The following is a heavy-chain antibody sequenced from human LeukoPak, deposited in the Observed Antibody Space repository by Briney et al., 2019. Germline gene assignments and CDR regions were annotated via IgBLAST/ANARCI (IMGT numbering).Heavy chain of an antibody. V-gene: IGHV3-53*01. CDR1: GSTVITND. D-gene: IGHD1-14*01. Sequence: GGSLRLSCAASGSTVITNDMTWVRQAPGKGLEWVSVLYSDGNTKYADSVQGRFTISRDNSKNTLYLEMNSLSPDDTAVYYCARGVEPLAANTLAYWGQGALVTVSS. J-gene: IGHJ4*02. CDR2: LYSDGNT. CDR3: ARGVEPLAANTLAY.